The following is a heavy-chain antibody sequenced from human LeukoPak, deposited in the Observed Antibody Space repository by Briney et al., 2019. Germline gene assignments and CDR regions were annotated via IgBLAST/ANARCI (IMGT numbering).Heavy chain of an antibody. D-gene: IGHD2-2*01. CDR3: AKDMGPRYCSSTSCRFDAFDI. J-gene: IGHJ3*02. V-gene: IGHV3-9*01. CDR1: GFTFSSYA. CDR2: ISWNSGSI. Sequence: PGGSLRLSCAASGFTFSSYAMSWVRQAPGKGLEWVSGISWNSGSIGYADSVKGRFTISRDNVKNSLYLQMNSLRAEDTAVYYCAKDMGPRYCSSTSCRFDAFDIWGPGTMVTVSS.